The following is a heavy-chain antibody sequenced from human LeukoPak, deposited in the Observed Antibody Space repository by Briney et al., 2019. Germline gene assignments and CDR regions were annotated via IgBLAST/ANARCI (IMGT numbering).Heavy chain of an antibody. CDR1: GGSISSGDYY. Sequence: PSQTLSLTCTVSGGSISSGDYYWSWIRQPPGKGLEWIGYIYYSGSTYYNPSLKSRVTISVDTSKNQFSLKLSSVTAADTAVYYRARVRYYDSSGYYYVAFDIWGQGTMVTVSS. CDR2: IYYSGST. V-gene: IGHV4-30-4*08. CDR3: ARVRYYDSSGYYYVAFDI. D-gene: IGHD3-22*01. J-gene: IGHJ3*02.